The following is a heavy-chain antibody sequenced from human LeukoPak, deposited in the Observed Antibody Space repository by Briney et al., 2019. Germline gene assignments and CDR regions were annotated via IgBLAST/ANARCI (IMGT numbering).Heavy chain of an antibody. V-gene: IGHV3-30*18. Sequence: GGSLRLSCAASGFTFSSYGMHWVRQAPGKGVEWVAVISYDGSNKYYADSVKGRFTISRDNSKNTLYLQINSLRAEDTAVYYCAKGKSPDYWGQGTLVTVSS. CDR3: AKGKSPDY. J-gene: IGHJ4*02. CDR1: GFTFSSYG. CDR2: ISYDGSNK.